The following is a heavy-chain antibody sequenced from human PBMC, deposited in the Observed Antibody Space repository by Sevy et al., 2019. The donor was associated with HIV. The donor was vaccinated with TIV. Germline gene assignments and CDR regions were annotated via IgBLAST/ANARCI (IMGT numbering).Heavy chain of an antibody. J-gene: IGHJ6*02. D-gene: IGHD3-3*01. V-gene: IGHV3-48*03. Sequence: GGSLRLSCEASGFTFSSYEMNWVRQAPGKGLEWVSYISSSGTTIKYADSVKGRFTISRDNAKNSLYMQMNSLRAEDTAVYYCAREGTIFGVVTYGMDVWGQGTTVTVSS. CDR2: ISSSGTTI. CDR1: GFTFSSYE. CDR3: AREGTIFGVVTYGMDV.